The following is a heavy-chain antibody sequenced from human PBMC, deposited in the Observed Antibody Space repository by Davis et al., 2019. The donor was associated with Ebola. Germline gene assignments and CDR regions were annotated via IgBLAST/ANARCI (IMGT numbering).Heavy chain of an antibody. Sequence: MPSETLSLTCSVSSGSMSSYYWSWIRQPPGKGLEWIGYIYYSGRTDYNPSLNSRVSMSIDTSKNQFSLTLSSVTAADTAVYYCARDKSQGYYDSTGYWHGMDVWGRGTTVIVSS. D-gene: IGHD3-22*01. CDR3: ARDKSQGYYDSTGYWHGMDV. V-gene: IGHV4-59*01. CDR1: SGSMSSYY. CDR2: IYYSGRT. J-gene: IGHJ6*04.